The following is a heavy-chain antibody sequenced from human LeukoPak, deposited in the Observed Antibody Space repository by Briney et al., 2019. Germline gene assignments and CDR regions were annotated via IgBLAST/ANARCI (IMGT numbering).Heavy chain of an antibody. J-gene: IGHJ6*03. V-gene: IGHV4-39*07. CDR3: TRGQRSGYSGYDYYYYYYMDV. Sequence: SETLSLTCTVSGGSISSYYWSWIRQPPGKGLEWIGSIYYSGSTYYNPSLKSRVTISVDTSKNQFSLKLSSVTAADTAVYYCTRGQRSGYSGYDYYYYYYMDVWGKGTTVTVSS. CDR1: GGSISSYY. D-gene: IGHD5-12*01. CDR2: IYYSGST.